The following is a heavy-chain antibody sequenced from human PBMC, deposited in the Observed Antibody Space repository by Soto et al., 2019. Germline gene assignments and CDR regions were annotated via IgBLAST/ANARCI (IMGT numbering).Heavy chain of an antibody. V-gene: IGHV6-1*01. J-gene: IGHJ4*02. CDR2: TYYRSKWYN. Sequence: SQTLSLTCAISGDSVSSNSAAWNWIRQSPSRGLEWLGRTYYRSKWYNDYAVSVKSRITINPDTSKNQFSLQLNSVTPEDTAVSYRARNTARTGSPPPSFDYWGQGTLVTVSS. CDR1: GDSVSSNSAA. CDR3: ARNTARTGSPPPSFDY. D-gene: IGHD2-21*02.